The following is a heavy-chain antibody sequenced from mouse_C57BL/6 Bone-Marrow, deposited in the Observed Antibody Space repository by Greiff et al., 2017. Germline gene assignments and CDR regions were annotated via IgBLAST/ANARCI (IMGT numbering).Heavy chain of an antibody. Sequence: VQLQQSGAELVRPGASVKLSCTASGFNIKDDYMHWVKQRPEQGLEWIGWIDPENGDTEYASKFQGKATITADTSSNTAYLQLSSLTSEDTAVYYCTTWVTTGDYWGQGTTLTVSS. CDR1: GFNIKDDY. CDR3: TTWVTTGDY. J-gene: IGHJ2*01. V-gene: IGHV14-4*01. CDR2: IDPENGDT. D-gene: IGHD2-2*01.